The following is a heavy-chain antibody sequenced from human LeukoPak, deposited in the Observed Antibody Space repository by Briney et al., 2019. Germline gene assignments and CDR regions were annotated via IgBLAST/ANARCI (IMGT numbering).Heavy chain of an antibody. Sequence: ASVKVSCKTSGYTFTHYYIHWVRQAPGQGLEWMGIINPSGGSTNYAQTFQGRLSMTRDTSTSTVYMELSSLRSEDTAVYYCATGAYSYAQDFWGQGTLVTVSS. J-gene: IGHJ4*02. CDR2: INPSGGST. D-gene: IGHD5-18*01. V-gene: IGHV1-46*01. CDR3: ATGAYSYAQDF. CDR1: GYTFTHYY.